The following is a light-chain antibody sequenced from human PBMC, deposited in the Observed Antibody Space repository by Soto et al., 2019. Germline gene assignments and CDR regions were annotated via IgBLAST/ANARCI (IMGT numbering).Light chain of an antibody. CDR1: QSIINNY. V-gene: IGKV3-20*01. CDR2: GSS. CDR3: NQYGSSPPST. J-gene: IGKJ2*01. Sequence: EVVLTQSPGTLSLSPGERATLSCRASQSIINNYLAWYQQRPGQAPRLLIYGSSDRATGIPGRFGVSGSGTDFTLTISRLEPEDFAVYYCNQYGSSPPSTFGQGTNVEI.